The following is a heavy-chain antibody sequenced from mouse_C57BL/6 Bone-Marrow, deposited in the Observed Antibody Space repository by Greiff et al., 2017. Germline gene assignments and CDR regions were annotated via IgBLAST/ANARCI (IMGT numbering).Heavy chain of an antibody. CDR2: IDLSDSYT. J-gene: IGHJ2*01. CDR1: GYTFTSYW. V-gene: IGHV1-69*01. Sequence: VQLLQPGAELVMPGASVKLSCKASGYTFTSYWMHWVKQRPGQGLELIGEIDLSDSYTTYNQKLKGKSTLTVDKSTSTAYMQLSSLTADDSAVYYCAREGWFYFDDWGQGTTLTVSS. D-gene: IGHD2-3*01. CDR3: AREGWFYFDD.